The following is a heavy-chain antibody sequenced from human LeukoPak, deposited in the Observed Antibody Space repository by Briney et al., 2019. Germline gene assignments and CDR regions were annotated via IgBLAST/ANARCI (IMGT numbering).Heavy chain of an antibody. V-gene: IGHV3-33*05. D-gene: IGHD6-13*01. CDR3: ARGIRYSSSSVVVY. CDR2: ITYDGSNK. J-gene: IGHJ4*02. CDR1: GFTFSSYG. Sequence: GGSLRLSCAASGFTFSSYGMHWVRQAPGKGLEWVAVITYDGSNKYYTDSVKGRFTISRDNAKNSLYLQMNSLRAEDTAVYYCARGIRYSSSSVVVYWGQGTLVTVSS.